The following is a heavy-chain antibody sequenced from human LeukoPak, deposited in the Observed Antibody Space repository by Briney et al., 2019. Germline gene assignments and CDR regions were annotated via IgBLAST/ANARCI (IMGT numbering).Heavy chain of an antibody. CDR2: IYHSGST. Sequence: SETLSLICAVSGSSISRGYYWDWIRQPPGKGLEWIGRIYHSGSTYYNTSLKGPVTISLDMSKNEFSLRLRSVTAADTAMYYCARRRYDFWSCSPLDYWGRGTLVTASS. J-gene: IGHJ4*02. V-gene: IGHV4-38-2*01. CDR1: GSSISRGYY. D-gene: IGHD3-3*01. CDR3: ARRRYDFWSCSPLDY.